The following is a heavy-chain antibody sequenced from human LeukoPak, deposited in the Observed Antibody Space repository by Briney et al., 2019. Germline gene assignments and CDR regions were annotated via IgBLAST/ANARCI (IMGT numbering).Heavy chain of an antibody. D-gene: IGHD3-10*01. Sequence: SETLSLTCTVSGGSISSYYWSWIRQPAGKGLEWIGRIYTSGRTNYNPSLKSRVTMSVDTSKNQFSLKLSAVTAADTAVYYCASVRRGFGESSKYYSYYYMDVWGNGTTVTISS. V-gene: IGHV4-4*07. CDR2: IYTSGRT. J-gene: IGHJ6*03. CDR3: ASVRRGFGESSKYYSYYYMDV. CDR1: GGSISSYY.